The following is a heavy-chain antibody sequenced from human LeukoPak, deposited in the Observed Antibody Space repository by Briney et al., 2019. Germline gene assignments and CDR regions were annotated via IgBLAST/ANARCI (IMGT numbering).Heavy chain of an antibody. CDR3: ARDQFSTVTIDY. V-gene: IGHV4-38-2*02. CDR1: GYSISSGYC. J-gene: IGHJ4*02. CDR2: IYHSGST. D-gene: IGHD4-11*01. Sequence: SETLSLTCTVSGYSISSGYCWGWIRQPPGKGLEWIGSIYHSGSTYYNPSLKSRVTISVDTSKNQFSLKLSSVTAADTAVYYCARDQFSTVTIDYWGQGTLVTVSS.